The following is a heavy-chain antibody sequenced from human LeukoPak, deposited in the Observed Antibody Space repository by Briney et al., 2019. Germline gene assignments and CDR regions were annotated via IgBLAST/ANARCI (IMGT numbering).Heavy chain of an antibody. CDR1: GFTFTNAW. CDR3: TTNPTVTTDRGY. J-gene: IGHJ4*02. D-gene: IGHD4-17*01. CDR2: IKSKTDGGTT. Sequence: GGSLRLSCAASGFTFTNAWMSWVRQAPGKGVEWVGRIKSKTDGGTTDYTAPVKGRFTVSRDDSKNTVYLQMNSLKTEDTAVYYCTTNPTVTTDRGYWGQGTLVTVSS. V-gene: IGHV3-15*01.